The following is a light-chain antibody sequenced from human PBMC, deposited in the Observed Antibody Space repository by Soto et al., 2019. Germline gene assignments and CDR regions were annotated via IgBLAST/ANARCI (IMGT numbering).Light chain of an antibody. CDR2: GNS. CDR3: QSNDSGLSGSV. CDR1: SSNIGAGYD. V-gene: IGLV1-40*01. J-gene: IGLJ2*01. Sequence: QPVLTQPPSVSGAPGQRVTISCTGSSSNIGAGYDVHWYQQLPGTAPKLLIYGNSNRPSGVPDRFSGSKSGTSASLAITGLQAEDEADYYCQSNDSGLSGSVFGGGTKLTVL.